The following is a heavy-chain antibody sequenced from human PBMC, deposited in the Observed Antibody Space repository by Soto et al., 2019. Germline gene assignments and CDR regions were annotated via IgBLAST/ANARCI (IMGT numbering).Heavy chain of an antibody. Sequence: PGESLKISGKGSGYSFTSYWIGWVRQMPGKGQKWMGIIYPGDSDTRYSPSFQGQVTISADKSISTAYLQWSSLQSSDSAMYYCASLVLPYCISATSSYYFFSLGLGTVVTISS. J-gene: IGHJ4*02. CDR1: GYSFTSYW. CDR2: IYPGDSDT. D-gene: IGHD2-2*01. CDR3: ASLVLPYCISATSSYYFFS. V-gene: IGHV5-51*01.